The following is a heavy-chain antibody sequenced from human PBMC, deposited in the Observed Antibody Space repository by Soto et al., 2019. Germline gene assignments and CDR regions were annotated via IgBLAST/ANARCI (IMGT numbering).Heavy chain of an antibody. V-gene: IGHV4-39*01. J-gene: IGHJ4*02. CDR3: ATSSITIFGVVSQFAH. Sequence: QLQLQESGPGLVKPSETLSLTCTVSGGSISSISYYWGWIRQPPGKGLEWIGSVYSSGRTYSNPPLQSRVNISVDTSKNQFSLKLRSVTAADTAVYYCATSSITIFGVVSQFAHWSQGTLVTVSS. CDR2: VYSSGRT. CDR1: GGSISSISYY. D-gene: IGHD3-3*01.